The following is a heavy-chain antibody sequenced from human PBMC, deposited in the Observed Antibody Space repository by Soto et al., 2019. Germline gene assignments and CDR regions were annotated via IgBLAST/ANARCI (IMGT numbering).Heavy chain of an antibody. CDR1: GYIFIDYW. CDR2: VYPRDSDR. J-gene: IGHJ5*02. CDR3: ARPPLPGYSIHLNS. D-gene: IGHD2-15*01. V-gene: IGHV5-51*01. Sequence: PGESLKISCKASGYIFIDYWIGWVRQMPGKGLEWMGIVYPRDSDRRYSPSFQGQVTISADKSTGTAFLQWRSLKASDTALYYCARPPLPGYSIHLNSCGQGTLVTV.